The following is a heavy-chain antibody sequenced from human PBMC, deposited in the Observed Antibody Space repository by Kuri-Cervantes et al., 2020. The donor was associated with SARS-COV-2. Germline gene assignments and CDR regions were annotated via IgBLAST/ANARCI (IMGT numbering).Heavy chain of an antibody. CDR2: ISRNSGSI. D-gene: IGHD7-27*01. CDR1: GFTFDDYA. CDR3: ANGLIWGLDY. J-gene: IGHJ4*02. Sequence: SLKSSCAASGFTFDDYAMHWVRQAPGKGLEGVSGISRNSGSIGYADSVKGRFTNSRDNAKNTLYLQMNSLRAEDTAVYYCANGLIWGLDYWGQGTLVTVSS. V-gene: IGHV3-9*01.